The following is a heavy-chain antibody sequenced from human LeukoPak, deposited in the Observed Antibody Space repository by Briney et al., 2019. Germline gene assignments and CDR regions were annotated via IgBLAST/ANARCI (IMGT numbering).Heavy chain of an antibody. CDR1: GYSFTSYG. CDR2: ISIYNGNT. CDR3: ARVGPYRSGSYAFDI. J-gene: IGHJ3*02. Sequence: ASVNVSCKASGYSFTSYGIGWVRQAPGQGLEWMGWISIYNGNTNYVQKFRGRVTMTTDTPTSTAYMELRSLRSDDTAAYYCARVGPYRSGSYAFDIWGPGTMVTVS. D-gene: IGHD3-10*01. V-gene: IGHV1-18*01.